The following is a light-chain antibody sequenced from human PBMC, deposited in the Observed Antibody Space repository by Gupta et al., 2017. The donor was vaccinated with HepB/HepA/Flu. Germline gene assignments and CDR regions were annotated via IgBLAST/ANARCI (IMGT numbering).Light chain of an antibody. CDR1: SSDVGSHNL. CDR2: EVN. Sequence: QSALTQSASVSGSPGQSITISCTGTSSDVGSHNLVSWYQQHPGKAPKLIIYEVNKWPSGVSNRFSGSKSGNTASLTISGLQAEDEADYYCCSYAGPFSWVFGRGTKLTVL. V-gene: IGLV2-23*02. CDR3: CSYAGPFSWV. J-gene: IGLJ3*02.